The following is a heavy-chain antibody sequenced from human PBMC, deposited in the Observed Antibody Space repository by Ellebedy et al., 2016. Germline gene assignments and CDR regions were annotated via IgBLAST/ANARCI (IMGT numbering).Heavy chain of an antibody. J-gene: IGHJ6*02. CDR1: GGSISSYY. CDR2: IYYSGST. Sequence: SETLSLXCTVSGGSISSYYWSWIRQPPGKGLEWIGYIYYSGSTNYNPSLKSRVTISVDTSKNQFSLKLSSVTAADTAVYYCAGSPDYGDYYYGMDVWGQGTTVTVSS. D-gene: IGHD4-17*01. V-gene: IGHV4-59*01. CDR3: AGSPDYGDYYYGMDV.